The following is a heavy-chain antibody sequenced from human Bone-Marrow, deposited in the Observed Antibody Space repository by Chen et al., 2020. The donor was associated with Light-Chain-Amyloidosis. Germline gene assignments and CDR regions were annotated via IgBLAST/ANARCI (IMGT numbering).Heavy chain of an antibody. J-gene: IGHJ4*02. CDR1: GFTFSSYG. CDR2: ISYDVSNK. V-gene: IGHV3-30*18. CDR3: AKARDGYNYGLDY. Sequence: QVQLVESGGGVVQPGRSLRLSCAASGFTFSSYGMHWVRQAPGKGLEWVAVISYDVSNKYYADSVKGRFTISRDNSKNTLYLQMNSLRAEDTAVYYCAKARDGYNYGLDYWGQGTLVTVSS. D-gene: IGHD1-1*01.